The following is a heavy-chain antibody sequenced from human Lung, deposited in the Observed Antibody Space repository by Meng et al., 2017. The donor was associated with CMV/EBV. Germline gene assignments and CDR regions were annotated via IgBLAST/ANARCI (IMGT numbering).Heavy chain of an antibody. CDR1: GFSFSSYW. CDR3: ARDVVEGSVWLGY. J-gene: IGHJ4*02. CDR2: INRDGSSR. Sequence: ESLKISCAASGFSFSSYWMHWVRQAPGRGLVWVSRINRDGSSRSYGDSVKGRFTISRDNGKNTLYLQMNSLRAEDTAVYYCARDVVEGSVWLGYWGQGTLVTVSS. V-gene: IGHV3-74*01. D-gene: IGHD2-15*01.